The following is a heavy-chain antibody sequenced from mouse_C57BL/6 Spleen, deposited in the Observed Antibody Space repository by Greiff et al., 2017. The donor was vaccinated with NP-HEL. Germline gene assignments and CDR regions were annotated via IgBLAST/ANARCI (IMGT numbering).Heavy chain of an antibody. CDR1: GFTFSDYG. J-gene: IGHJ1*03. D-gene: IGHD1-1*01. V-gene: IGHV5-17*01. Sequence: EVKLEESGGGLVKPGGSLKLSCAASGFTFSDYGMHWVRQAPEKGLEWVAYISSGSSTIYYADTVKGRFTISRDNAKNTLFLQMTSLRSEDTAMYYCARAPITTVVAHWYFDVWGTGTTVTVSS. CDR2: ISSGSSTI. CDR3: ARAPITTVVAHWYFDV.